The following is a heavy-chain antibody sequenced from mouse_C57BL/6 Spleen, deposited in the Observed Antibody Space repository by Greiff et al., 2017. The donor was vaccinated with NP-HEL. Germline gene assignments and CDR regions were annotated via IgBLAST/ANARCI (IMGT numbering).Heavy chain of an antibody. Sequence: VQLQQSGAELVRPGASVTLSCKASGYTFTDYEMHWVKQTPVHGLEWIGAIDPETGGTAYNQKFKGKAILTADKSSSTAYMELRSLTSEDSAVYYCTRGDDWEYYFDYWGQGTTLTVSS. V-gene: IGHV1-15*01. CDR2: IDPETGGT. CDR3: TRGDDWEYYFDY. J-gene: IGHJ2*01. D-gene: IGHD4-1*01. CDR1: GYTFTDYE.